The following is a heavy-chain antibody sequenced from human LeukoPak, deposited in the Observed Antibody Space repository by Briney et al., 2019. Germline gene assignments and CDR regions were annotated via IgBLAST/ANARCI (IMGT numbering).Heavy chain of an antibody. V-gene: IGHV3-23*01. CDR2: ISGSGDNT. D-gene: IGHD3-22*01. CDR1: GFTFSSYA. Sequence: PGGSLRLSCAASGFTFSSYAMSWVRQAPGKGLEWVSAISGSGDNTYYADSVKGRFTISRDNSKNTLFLQMNSLRAEDTAVYYCAKGLRTSYYDTNGYYLCDYWGQGTLVTVSS. CDR3: AKGLRTSYYDTNGYYLCDY. J-gene: IGHJ4*02.